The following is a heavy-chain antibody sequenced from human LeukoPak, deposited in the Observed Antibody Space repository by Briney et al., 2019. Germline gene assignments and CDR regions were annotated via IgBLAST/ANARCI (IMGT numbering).Heavy chain of an antibody. D-gene: IGHD2-21*02. J-gene: IGHJ4*02. Sequence: SETLSLTCTVSGGSISSYYWGWIRQPPGKGLEWIGSIYYSGSTYYNPSLKSRVTISVDTSKNQFSLKLSSVTAADTAVYYCAGNSGHIVVVTGTHSDYWGQGTLVTVSS. V-gene: IGHV4-39*01. CDR2: IYYSGST. CDR1: GGSISSYY. CDR3: AGNSGHIVVVTGTHSDY.